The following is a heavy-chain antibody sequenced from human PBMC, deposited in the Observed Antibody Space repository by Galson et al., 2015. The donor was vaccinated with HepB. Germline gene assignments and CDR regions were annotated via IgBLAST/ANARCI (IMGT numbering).Heavy chain of an antibody. D-gene: IGHD5-18*01. CDR3: ARVSRIQLWLPTLDY. CDR2: INPSGGST. V-gene: IGHV1-46*01. Sequence: SVKVSCKASGYTFTSYYMHWVRQAPGQGLEWMGIINPSGGSTSYAQKFQGRVTMTRDTSTSTVYMELSSLRSEDTAVYYCARVSRIQLWLPTLDYWGQGTLVTVSS. J-gene: IGHJ4*02. CDR1: GYTFTSYY.